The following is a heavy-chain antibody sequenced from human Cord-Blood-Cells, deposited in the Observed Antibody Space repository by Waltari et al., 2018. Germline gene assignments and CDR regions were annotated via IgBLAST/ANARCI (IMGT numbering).Heavy chain of an antibody. CDR1: GYSISSGYY. J-gene: IGHJ5*02. CDR2: IYHSGST. D-gene: IGHD3-3*01. Sequence: QVQLQESGPGLVKPSETLSLTCAVSGYSISSGYYWGWIRQPPGNGLERIGSIYHSGSTYYNPSLKRRVTISVDTSKNQFSLKLSSVTAADTAVYYCARGRITIFGVVTLNWFDPWGQGTLVTVSS. V-gene: IGHV4-38-2*01. CDR3: ARGRITIFGVVTLNWFDP.